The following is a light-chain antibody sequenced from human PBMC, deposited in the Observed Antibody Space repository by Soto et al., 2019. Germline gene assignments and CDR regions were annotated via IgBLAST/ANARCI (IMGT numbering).Light chain of an antibody. J-gene: IGKJ2*01. V-gene: IGKV1-27*01. CDR1: QDISNY. CDR3: QNYKSAPNT. CDR2: AVS. Sequence: DIQMTQSPSSLSASVGDRITITCRASQDISNYLAWYQQKPGKVPKVLIYAVSTLQTGVQSRFSGSGSGTVFTLTINSLHPVDVATYYCQNYKSAPNTFGRGTRLEIK.